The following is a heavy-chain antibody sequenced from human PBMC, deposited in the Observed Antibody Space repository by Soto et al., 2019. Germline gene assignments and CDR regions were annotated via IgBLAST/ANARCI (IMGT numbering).Heavy chain of an antibody. Sequence: PGGSLRLSCAASGFTFSSYWMHWVRQDPEKGLVWVSRINGDGISTSYADSVKGRFTISRDNAKDTLYLHMNSLGAEDTAVYYCARISQGTYCRGGNCYSDYWGQGTLVTGSS. CDR2: INGDGIST. CDR1: GFTFSSYW. J-gene: IGHJ4*02. V-gene: IGHV3-74*01. D-gene: IGHD2-15*01. CDR3: ARISQGTYCRGGNCYSDY.